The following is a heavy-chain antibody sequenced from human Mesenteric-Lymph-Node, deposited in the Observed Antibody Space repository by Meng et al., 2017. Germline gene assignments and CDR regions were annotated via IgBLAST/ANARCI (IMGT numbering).Heavy chain of an antibody. CDR1: RGSISTNGYY. CDR2: IGHCGFT. D-gene: IGHD6-19*01. V-gene: IGHV4-39*01. Sequence: QLLESGPELGNPSEALSLTWSVSRGSISTNGYYWGWIRQPPGKELEWIGSIGHCGFTYYTPSLMSRVTVSIDTSRNQFSLWLTSVTDADTAVYYCVRSSGWVKTGFDPWGQGTLVTVSS. J-gene: IGHJ5*02. CDR3: VRSSGWVKTGFDP.